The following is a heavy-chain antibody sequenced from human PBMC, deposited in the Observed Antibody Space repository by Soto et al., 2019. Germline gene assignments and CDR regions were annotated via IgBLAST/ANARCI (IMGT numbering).Heavy chain of an antibody. Sequence: GGSLRLSCAASGFTFSSYSMNWVRQAPGKGLEWVSSISSSSSYIYYADSVKGRFTISRDNAKNSLYLQMNSLRAEDTAVYYCASLAGYDFWSGYYTATEHDAFDIWGQGTMVTVSS. CDR1: GFTFSSYS. V-gene: IGHV3-21*01. J-gene: IGHJ3*02. D-gene: IGHD3-3*01. CDR2: ISSSSSYI. CDR3: ASLAGYDFWSGYYTATEHDAFDI.